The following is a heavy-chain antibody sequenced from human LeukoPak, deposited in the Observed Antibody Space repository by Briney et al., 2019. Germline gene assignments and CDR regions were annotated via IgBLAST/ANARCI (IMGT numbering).Heavy chain of an antibody. D-gene: IGHD6-13*01. J-gene: IGHJ4*02. CDR1: GYSFTSNY. Sequence: GASVKVSCKASGYSFTSNYIHWVRQAPGQGLEWMGMIYPRDGSTSYAQKFQGRVTVTRDTSTSTVYMELSSLRSEDTAVYYCARDDSSSWYYWGQGTLVTVSS. CDR3: ARDDSSSWYY. CDR2: IYPRDGST. V-gene: IGHV1-46*01.